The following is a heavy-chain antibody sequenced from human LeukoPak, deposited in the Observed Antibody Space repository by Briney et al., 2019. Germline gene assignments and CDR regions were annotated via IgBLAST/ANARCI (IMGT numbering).Heavy chain of an antibody. Sequence: LRLSCAASGFTLSSYWMSWIRQPPGKGLEWIGYIYHSGSTYYNPSLKSRVTISVDRSKNQFSLKLSSVTAADTAVYYCARVSSGDHFDYWGQGTLVTVSS. CDR3: ARVSSGDHFDY. J-gene: IGHJ4*02. V-gene: IGHV4-30-2*01. D-gene: IGHD6-19*01. CDR2: IYHSGST. CDR1: GFTLSSYW.